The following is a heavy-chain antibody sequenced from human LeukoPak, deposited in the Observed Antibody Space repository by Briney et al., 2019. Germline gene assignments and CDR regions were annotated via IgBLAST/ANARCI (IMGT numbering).Heavy chain of an antibody. CDR3: ARGEYMYGHDIDF. D-gene: IGHD2/OR15-2a*01. Sequence: GASVTVSCKAYGYTFNIYDINWVRRATGQGLEWMGWMNPDNGNTGYAQKFQGRLTMTSNTSISTVYMELSSLRYEDTAIYYCARGEYMYGHDIDFWGQGTLVTVSS. J-gene: IGHJ4*02. CDR2: MNPDNGNT. V-gene: IGHV1-8*01. CDR1: GYTFNIYD.